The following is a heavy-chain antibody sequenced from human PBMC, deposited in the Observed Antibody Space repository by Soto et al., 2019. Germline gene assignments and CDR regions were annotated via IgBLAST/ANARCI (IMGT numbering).Heavy chain of an antibody. V-gene: IGHV3-7*03. CDR2: IKPDGSEV. CDR3: ARESLLKSIPIYGYYYYAMDV. D-gene: IGHD3-3*01. Sequence: EVQLVESGGGLVLPGGSPRLSCVASGFIFSSSWMTWVRQAPGKGLEWVANIKPDGSEVYYADSVKGRFTISRDNPRNSLYLQMSSLRAEDTAVYYCARESLLKSIPIYGYYYYAMDVWGQGTTVIVSS. J-gene: IGHJ6*02. CDR1: GFIFSSSW.